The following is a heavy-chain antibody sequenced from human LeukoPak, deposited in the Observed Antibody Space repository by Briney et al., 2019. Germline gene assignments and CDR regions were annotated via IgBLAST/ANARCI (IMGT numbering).Heavy chain of an antibody. CDR1: GYTFTSYY. Sequence: GASVKVSCKAPGYTFTSYYMHWVRQAPGQGLEWMGIINPSGGSTSYAQKFQGRVTMTRDTSTSTVYMELSSLRSEDTAVYYCARGQRITMIVVVISFLHGWFDPWGQGTLVTVSS. V-gene: IGHV1-46*01. CDR3: ARGQRITMIVVVISFLHGWFDP. D-gene: IGHD3-22*01. CDR2: INPSGGST. J-gene: IGHJ5*02.